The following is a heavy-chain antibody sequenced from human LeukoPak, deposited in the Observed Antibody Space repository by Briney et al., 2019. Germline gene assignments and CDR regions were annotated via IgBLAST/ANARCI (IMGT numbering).Heavy chain of an antibody. V-gene: IGHV4-34*01. J-gene: IGHJ6*03. CDR3: AKAPPKEHDFWSGYYNYMDV. Sequence: SETLSLTCAVYGGSFSGYYWSWIRQPPGKGLEWIGEINHSGSTNYNPSLKSRVTISVDTSKNQFSLKLSSVTAADTAVYYSAKAPPKEHDFWSGYYNYMDVWGKGTTVTVSS. D-gene: IGHD3-3*01. CDR1: GGSFSGYY. CDR2: INHSGST.